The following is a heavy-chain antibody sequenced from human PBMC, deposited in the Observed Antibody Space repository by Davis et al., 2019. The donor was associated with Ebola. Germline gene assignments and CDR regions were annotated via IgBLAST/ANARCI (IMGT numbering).Heavy chain of an antibody. J-gene: IGHJ4*02. D-gene: IGHD6-6*01. CDR3: ARGRYDLVPDDY. CDR2: INPNSGGT. V-gene: IGHV1-2*04. Sequence: ASVKVSCKASGYTFTGYYMHWVRQAPGQGLEWMGWINPNSGGTNYAQKFQGWVTMTRDTSISTAYMELSRLRSDDTAVYYCARGRYDLVPDDYWGQGTLVTVSS. CDR1: GYTFTGYY.